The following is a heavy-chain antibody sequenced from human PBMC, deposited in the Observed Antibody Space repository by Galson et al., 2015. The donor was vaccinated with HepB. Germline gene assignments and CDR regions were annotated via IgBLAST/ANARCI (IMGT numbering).Heavy chain of an antibody. CDR2: IRRKANSYAT. V-gene: IGHV3-73*01. J-gene: IGHJ6*02. Sequence: SLRLSCAASGFTFSGSAMHWVRQASGKGLEWVGRIRRKANSYATAYAASVKVSFTIARDDSKNTAYLQKNRRKTEVTAMYYCTYRVGTAMAYKSRSLYYYGTEVWGPGTTVGVSS. CDR1: GFTFSGSA. D-gene: IGHD5-18*01. CDR3: TYRVGTAMAYKSRSLYYYGTEV.